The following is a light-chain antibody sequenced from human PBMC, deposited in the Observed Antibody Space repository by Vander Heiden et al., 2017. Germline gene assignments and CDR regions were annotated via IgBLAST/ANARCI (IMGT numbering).Light chain of an antibody. CDR2: GNS. CDR3: QSYDSSLSGCYV. Sequence: QSVLKPPPSVSGAPGQRVNISCHGSSSNIGAGYDVHWYQQLPGTAPKLLIYGNSNRPSGVPDRFSGSKSGTAASLAITGLQAEDEADYYCQSYDSSLSGCYVFGTGTKVTVL. V-gene: IGLV1-40*01. CDR1: SSNIGAGYD. J-gene: IGLJ1*01.